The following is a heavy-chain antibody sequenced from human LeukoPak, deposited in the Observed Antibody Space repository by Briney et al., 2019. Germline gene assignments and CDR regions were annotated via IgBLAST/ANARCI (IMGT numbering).Heavy chain of an antibody. J-gene: IGHJ5*02. Sequence: PSETLPLTCTVSGGSISSSSYYWGWIRQPPGKGLEWIGSIYYSGSTYYNPSLKSRVTISVDTSKNQFSLKLSSVTAADTAVYYCARHQIVVVPGGFDPWGQGTLVTVSS. CDR3: ARHQIVVVPGGFDP. D-gene: IGHD2-2*01. V-gene: IGHV4-39*01. CDR1: GGSISSSSYY. CDR2: IYYSGST.